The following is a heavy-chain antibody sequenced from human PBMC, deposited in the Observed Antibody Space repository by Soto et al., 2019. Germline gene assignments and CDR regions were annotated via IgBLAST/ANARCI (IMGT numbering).Heavy chain of an antibody. J-gene: IGHJ4*02. V-gene: IGHV3-11*06. CDR3: GKGDTIFGVVDD. CDR1: GFTFSDYF. CDR2: INNDATYR. Sequence: LRLSCAGSGFTFSDYFITWIRQAPGKGLEWISYINNDATYRKYADSVKGRFTVSRDNARNSVFLQMNSLRPEDTALYYCGKGDTIFGVVDDWGPGTLVTVSS. D-gene: IGHD3-3*01.